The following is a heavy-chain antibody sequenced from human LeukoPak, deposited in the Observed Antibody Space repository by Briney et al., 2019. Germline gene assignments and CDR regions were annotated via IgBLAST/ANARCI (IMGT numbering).Heavy chain of an antibody. V-gene: IGHV1-18*01. CDR3: ARDGRRYCSSTSCPPDH. J-gene: IGHJ5*02. CDR2: ISAYNGNT. D-gene: IGHD2-2*01. Sequence: GASVKVSCTASGYTFTSYGISWVRQAPGQGLEWMGWISAYNGNTNYAQKLQGRVTMTTDTSTSTAYMELRSLRSADTAVYYCARDGRRYCSSTSCPPDHWGQGTLVTVSS. CDR1: GYTFTSYG.